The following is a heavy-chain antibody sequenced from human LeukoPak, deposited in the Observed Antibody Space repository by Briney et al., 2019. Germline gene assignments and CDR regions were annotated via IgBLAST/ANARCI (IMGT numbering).Heavy chain of an antibody. CDR2: IYSSGIT. V-gene: IGHV4-39*07. J-gene: IGHJ4*02. D-gene: IGHD6-13*01. Sequence: SETLSLTCTVSGGSISSRSYYWGWIRQPPGEGLEWIANIYSSGITYQNPSLKSRVTISVDTSKNQFSLKLSSVTAADTAVYYCARRAAAAGIDYWGQGTLVTVSS. CDR1: GGSISSRSYY. CDR3: ARRAAAAGIDY.